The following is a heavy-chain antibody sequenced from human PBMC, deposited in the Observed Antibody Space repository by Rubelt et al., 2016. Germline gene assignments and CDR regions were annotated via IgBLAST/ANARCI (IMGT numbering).Heavy chain of an antibody. CDR3: ARGGRYYGSGSYQRHNWFDP. V-gene: IGHV4-34*01. CDR1: GGSFSGYY. Sequence: QVQLQQWGAGLLKPSETLSLTCAVYGGSFSGYYWSWIRQPPGKGLEWIGEINHSGSTHSNPSLKSRVTRSVDTSKNPFSLKLSSVTAADTAVYYCARGGRYYGSGSYQRHNWFDPWGQGTLVTVSS. J-gene: IGHJ5*02. D-gene: IGHD3-10*01. CDR2: INHSGST.